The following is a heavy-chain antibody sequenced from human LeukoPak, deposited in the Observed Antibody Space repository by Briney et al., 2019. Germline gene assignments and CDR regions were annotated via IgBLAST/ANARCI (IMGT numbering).Heavy chain of an antibody. CDR3: AREYCSSTSCYTWGRPYFDY. CDR2: IIPIFGTA. J-gene: IGHJ4*02. CDR1: GCTFSSYA. V-gene: IGHV1-69*13. Sequence: SVKVSCKASGCTFSSYAISWVRQAPGQGLEWMGGIIPIFGTANYAQKFQGRVTMTADESTSTAYMELSSLRSEDTAVYYCAREYCSSTSCYTWGRPYFDYWGQGTLVTVSS. D-gene: IGHD2-2*02.